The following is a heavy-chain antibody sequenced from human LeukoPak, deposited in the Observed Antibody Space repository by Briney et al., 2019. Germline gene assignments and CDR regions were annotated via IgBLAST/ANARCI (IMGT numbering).Heavy chain of an antibody. J-gene: IGHJ6*04. CDR2: FDPEDDET. D-gene: IGHD3-3*01. CDR1: GYPLTEIS. Sequence: GASVKVSCKVSGYPLTEISMHWVRQSPGKGGGWMGSFDPEDDETVYAQKFQGRVTMTEDTSTDTAYMELSSLRSEDTAVYYCATDLPYDFWSGYGMDVWGKGTTVTVSS. CDR3: ATDLPYDFWSGYGMDV. V-gene: IGHV1-24*01.